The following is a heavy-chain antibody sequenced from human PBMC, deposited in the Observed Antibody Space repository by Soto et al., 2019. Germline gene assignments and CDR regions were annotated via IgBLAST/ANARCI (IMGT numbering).Heavy chain of an antibody. CDR2: IYYSGST. V-gene: IGHV4-59*01. D-gene: IGHD3-3*01. CDR3: ARVAGGSGYLDY. Sequence: PSETLSLTCTVSGGSISSYYWSWIRQPPGKGLEWIGYIYYSGSTNYNPSLKSRVTISVDTSKNQFSLKLSSVTAADTAVYYCARVAGGSGYLDYWGQGTLVTSPQ. J-gene: IGHJ4*02. CDR1: GGSISSYY.